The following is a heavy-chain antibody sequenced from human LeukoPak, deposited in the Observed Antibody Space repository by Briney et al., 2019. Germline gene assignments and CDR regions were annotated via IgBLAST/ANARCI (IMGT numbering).Heavy chain of an antibody. V-gene: IGHV3-13*01. CDR3: ARGWSSGMDV. J-gene: IGHJ6*02. D-gene: IGHD6-19*01. Sequence: GGSLRLSYAASGFTFSSHDMHWVRQATGKGLEWVSAIGTAGDTYYLGSVEGRFTISRENAKDSLYLQMNSLRAGDTAVYYCARGWSSGMDVWGQGTTVTVSS. CDR1: GFTFSSHD. CDR2: IGTAGDT.